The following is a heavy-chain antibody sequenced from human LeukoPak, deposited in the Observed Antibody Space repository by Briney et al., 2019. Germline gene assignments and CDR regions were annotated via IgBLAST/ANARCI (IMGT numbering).Heavy chain of an antibody. CDR2: ISGSGGST. J-gene: IGHJ4*02. Sequence: GGSLRLSCAASGFTFNNYAMSWFRQTPGKGLEWVSAISGSGGSTYYADSVKGRFTISRDNSKNTLYLQMNSLRAEDTAVYYCAKSPYYYDSSGYYYRDYWGQGTLVTVSS. V-gene: IGHV3-23*01. CDR3: AKSPYYYDSSGYYYRDY. CDR1: GFTFNNYA. D-gene: IGHD3-22*01.